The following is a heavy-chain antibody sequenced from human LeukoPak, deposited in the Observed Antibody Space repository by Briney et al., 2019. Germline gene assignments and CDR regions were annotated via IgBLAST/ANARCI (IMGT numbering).Heavy chain of an antibody. CDR2: IYYSGST. J-gene: IGHJ3*02. Sequence: SETLSLTCTVSGASISSYYWTWIRQPPGKGLEWIGYIYYSGSTNYNPSLKSRVTISVDTSKNQFSLKLSSVTAADTAVYYCARGYGIGAFDIWGQGTMVTVSS. CDR3: ARGYGIGAFDI. V-gene: IGHV4-59*01. D-gene: IGHD1-26*01. CDR1: GASISSYY.